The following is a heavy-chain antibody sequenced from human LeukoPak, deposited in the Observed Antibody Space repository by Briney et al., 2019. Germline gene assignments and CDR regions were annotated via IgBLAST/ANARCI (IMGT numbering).Heavy chain of an antibody. D-gene: IGHD6-13*01. CDR1: GFNFDDYA. CDR3: AKDREVLPAGEIDY. CDR2: ISWNNGSI. V-gene: IGHV3-9*01. Sequence: PGGSLRLPCVASGFNFDDYAMHWVRQAPGKGMEWVSGISWNNGSIDYAASVKGRFTISRDSAKKSLYLQMNSLRAEDTAFYYCAKDREVLPAGEIDYWGQGALVTVSS. J-gene: IGHJ4*02.